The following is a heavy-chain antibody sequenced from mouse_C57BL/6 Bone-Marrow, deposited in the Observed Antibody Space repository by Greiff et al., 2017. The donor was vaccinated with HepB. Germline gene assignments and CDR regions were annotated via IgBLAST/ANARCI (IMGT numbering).Heavy chain of an antibody. V-gene: IGHV1-22*01. CDR3: AREGGLISTVVEGGFAY. CDR1: GYTFTDYN. Sequence: EVQLQQSGPELVKPGASVKMSCKASGYTFTDYNMHWVKQSHGKSLEWIGYINPNNGGTSYNQKFKGKATLTVNKSSSTAYMELRSLTSEDTAVYYCAREGGLISTVVEGGFAYWGQGTLVTVSA. CDR2: INPNNGGT. D-gene: IGHD1-1*01. J-gene: IGHJ3*01.